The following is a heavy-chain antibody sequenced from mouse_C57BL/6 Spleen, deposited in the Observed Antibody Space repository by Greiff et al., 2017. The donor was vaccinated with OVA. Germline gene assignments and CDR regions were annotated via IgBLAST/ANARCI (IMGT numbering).Heavy chain of an antibody. V-gene: IGHV1-55*01. D-gene: IGHD1-1*01. CDR2: IYPGSGST. J-gene: IGHJ3*01. CDR3: ARRYGSSLAY. Sequence: QVQLQQPGAELVKPGASVKMSCKASGYTFTSYWITWVKQRPGQGLEWIGDIYPGSGSTNYNEQFKSKATLTVDKSSNTAYMQLSSLKSEDTAVYYCARRYGSSLAYWGQGTLVTVSA. CDR1: GYTFTSYW.